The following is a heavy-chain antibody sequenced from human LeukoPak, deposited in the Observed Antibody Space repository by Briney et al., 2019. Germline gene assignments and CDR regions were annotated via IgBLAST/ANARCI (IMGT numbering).Heavy chain of an antibody. D-gene: IGHD2-15*01. V-gene: IGHV3-30*02. Sequence: GSLRLSCAASGFTFSTFSMHWVRQAPGKGLEWVAFVHYDGTDKSYGDSVKGRFTISRDNSKNALYLQMNSLRAEDTALYYCVKDYGWPWDYWGQGTLVTVSS. CDR3: VKDYGWPWDY. CDR2: VHYDGTDK. J-gene: IGHJ4*02. CDR1: GFTFSTFS.